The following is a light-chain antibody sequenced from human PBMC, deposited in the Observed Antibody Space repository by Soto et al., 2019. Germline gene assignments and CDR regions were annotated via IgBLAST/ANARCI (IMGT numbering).Light chain of an antibody. J-gene: IGLJ2*01. CDR1: NSNIGADYG. Sequence: QSALTQPPSVSGAPGQRVTISCTGSNSNIGADYGVHWYQQFPGTAPKLLISNFTNRPSGVPDRFSGSRSGSSASLAITGLQSEDEADYYCQSFDSSLTGPILGEGTQLTVL. CDR3: QSFDSSLTGPI. CDR2: NFT. V-gene: IGLV1-40*01.